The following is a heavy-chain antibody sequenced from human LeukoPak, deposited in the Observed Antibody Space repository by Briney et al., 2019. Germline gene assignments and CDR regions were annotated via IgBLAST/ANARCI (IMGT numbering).Heavy chain of an antibody. CDR3: ARDLAGPPQEAFDI. J-gene: IGHJ3*02. CDR1: GLTFSSYW. V-gene: IGHV3-7*01. CDR2: IKQDGSEK. Sequence: PGGSLRLSCAASGLTFSSYWMSWVRQAPGKGLEWVANIKQDGSEKHYVDSVTGRFTISRDNAKNSLYLQMNSLRADDTDVYYCARDLAGPPQEAFDIWGQGTMVTVSS.